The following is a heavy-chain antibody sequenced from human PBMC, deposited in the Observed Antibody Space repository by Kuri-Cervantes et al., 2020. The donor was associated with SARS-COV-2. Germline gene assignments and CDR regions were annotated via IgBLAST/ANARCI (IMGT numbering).Heavy chain of an antibody. V-gene: IGHV3-30*02. CDR1: GFTFSSYG. CDR2: IRYDGSNK. J-gene: IGHJ6*03. Sequence: LSLTCAASGFTFSSYGMHWVRQAPGKGLEWVAFIRYDGSNKYYADSVKGQFTISRDNSKNTLYLQMNSLRAEDTAVYYCAKCGTIGKDIVVVPAALTPYYYYYMDVWGKGTTVTVSS. D-gene: IGHD2-2*01. CDR3: AKCGTIGKDIVVVPAALTPYYYYYMDV.